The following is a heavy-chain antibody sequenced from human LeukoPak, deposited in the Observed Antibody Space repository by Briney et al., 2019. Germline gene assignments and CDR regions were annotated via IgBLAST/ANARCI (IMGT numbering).Heavy chain of an antibody. D-gene: IGHD4-23*01. Sequence: ETLSLTCTVSGGSISSTSYYWGWIRQPPGKGLEWIGSVYYSGRTYYNPSLKSRVIISVDTSKNQFSLKLTSVTAADTAVYYCARALSVVTSCFGYWGQGTLVTVSS. CDR1: GGSISSTSYY. V-gene: IGHV4-39*01. J-gene: IGHJ4*02. CDR2: VYYSGRT. CDR3: ARALSVVTSCFGY.